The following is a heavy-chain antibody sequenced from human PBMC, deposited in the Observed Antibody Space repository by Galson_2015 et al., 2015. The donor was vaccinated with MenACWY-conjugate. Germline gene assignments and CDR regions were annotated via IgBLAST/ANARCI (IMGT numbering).Heavy chain of an antibody. V-gene: IGHV4-61*08. Sequence: TLSLTCTVSGGSASSSGYYWTWIRQPPGEGLEWIGLIYDSGTTKYNPSLKGRVIISLDTSKNQVSLKLSSVTAADTPVYYCAREFSYWGQGTLVTVSS. CDR3: AREFSY. CDR1: GGSASSSGYY. D-gene: IGHD2/OR15-2a*01. CDR2: IYDSGTT. J-gene: IGHJ4*02.